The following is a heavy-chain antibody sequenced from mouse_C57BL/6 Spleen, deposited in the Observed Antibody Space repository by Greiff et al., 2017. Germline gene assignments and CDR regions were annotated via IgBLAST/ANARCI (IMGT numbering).Heavy chain of an antibody. CDR2: IDPSDSYT. CDR3: ARGGSYYFDC. Sequence: VQLQQSGAELVLPGASVKLSCKASGYTFTSYWMHWVKQRPGQGLEWIGEIDPSDSYTNYNQKFKGKSTLTVDKSSSTAYMQLSSLPYEDSAVYYCARGGSYYFDCWGQGTTLTVAS. J-gene: IGHJ2*01. V-gene: IGHV1-69*01. CDR1: GYTFTSYW.